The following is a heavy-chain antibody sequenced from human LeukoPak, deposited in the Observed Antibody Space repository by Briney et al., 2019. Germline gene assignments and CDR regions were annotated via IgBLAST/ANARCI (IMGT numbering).Heavy chain of an antibody. D-gene: IGHD2-15*01. CDR3: ASGTLEIGGGSWERVYYYYMDV. V-gene: IGHV1-69*06. CDR2: IIPIFGTA. CDR1: GGTFSSYA. Sequence: SVKVSCKASGGTFSSYAISWVRQAPGQGLEWMGGIIPIFGTANYAQKFQGRVTITADKSTSTAYMELSSLRSEDTAVYYCASGTLEIGGGSWERVYYYYMDVWGKGTTVTVSS. J-gene: IGHJ6*03.